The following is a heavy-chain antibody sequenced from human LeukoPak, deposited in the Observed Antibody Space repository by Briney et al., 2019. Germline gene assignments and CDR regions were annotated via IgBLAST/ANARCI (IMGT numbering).Heavy chain of an antibody. D-gene: IGHD1-1*01. V-gene: IGHV3-11*01. Sequence: GGSLRLSCAASGFSPSDYYMSWIRQAPGKGLEWVADISESGAGKFYADSVKGRFTISRDNVKKSLYLQMSTLRAEDTAVYYCARRSYTNHFFDYWGQGTLVTVSS. J-gene: IGHJ4*02. CDR2: ISESGAGK. CDR1: GFSPSDYY. CDR3: ARRSYTNHFFDY.